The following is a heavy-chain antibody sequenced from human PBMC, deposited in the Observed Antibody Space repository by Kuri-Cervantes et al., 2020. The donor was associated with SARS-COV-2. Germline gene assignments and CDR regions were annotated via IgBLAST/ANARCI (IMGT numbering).Heavy chain of an antibody. CDR3: ARENNCSGGSCYYGYYYYMDV. J-gene: IGHJ6*03. D-gene: IGHD2-15*01. CDR2: INPSGGST. V-gene: IGHV1-46*03. CDR1: GYTFTSYY. Sequence: ASVKVSCKASGYTFTSYYMHWVRQAPGQGLEWMGIINPSGGSTSYAQKFQGRVTMTRDTSTSTVYMELSSLRSEDTAVYYCARENNCSGGSCYYGYYYYMDVWGKGTTVTVSS.